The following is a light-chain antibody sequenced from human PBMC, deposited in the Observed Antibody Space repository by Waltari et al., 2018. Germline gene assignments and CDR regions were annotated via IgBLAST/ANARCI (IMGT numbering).Light chain of an antibody. CDR1: QGISSY. CDR2: AAS. Sequence: AIRITQSPSSLSASTGDRVTITCRASQGISSYLAWYQQKPGKAPKLLIYAASTLQSGVPSRFSGSGSGTDFTLTISCLQSEDFATYYCQQYYSYPQRLTFCGGTKVEIK. CDR3: QQYYSYPQRLT. J-gene: IGKJ4*01. V-gene: IGKV1-8*01.